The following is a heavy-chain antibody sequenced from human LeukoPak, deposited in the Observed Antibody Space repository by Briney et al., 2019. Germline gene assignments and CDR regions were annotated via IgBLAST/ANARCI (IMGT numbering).Heavy chain of an antibody. CDR3: TRGGGNFDY. J-gene: IGHJ4*02. CDR2: IKQDGSEK. V-gene: IGHV3-7*01. D-gene: IGHD4-23*01. CDR1: GFTFRSYW. Sequence: GGSLRLSCAASGFTFRSYWMSWVRQAPGKGLEWVANIKQDGSEKYYVDSVKGRFTISRDNAKNSLYLQMNSLRVEDTAVYYCTRGGGNFDYWGRGTLVTVSS.